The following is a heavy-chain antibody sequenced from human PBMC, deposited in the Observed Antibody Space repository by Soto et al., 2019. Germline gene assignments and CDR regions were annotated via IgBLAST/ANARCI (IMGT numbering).Heavy chain of an antibody. V-gene: IGHV1-69*13. CDR2: IIPIFGTA. Sequence: SVKVSCKASGGTFSSYAISWVRQAPGQGLEWMGGIIPIFGTANYAQKFQGRVTITADESTSTAYMELSSLRSEDTAVYYCARLVGATNSYYYYGMDVWGQGTTVTVSS. CDR3: ARLVGATNSYYYYGMDV. J-gene: IGHJ6*02. CDR1: GGTFSSYA. D-gene: IGHD1-26*01.